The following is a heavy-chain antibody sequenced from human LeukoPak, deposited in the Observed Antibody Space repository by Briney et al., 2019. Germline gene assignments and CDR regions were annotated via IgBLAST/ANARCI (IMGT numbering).Heavy chain of an antibody. V-gene: IGHV3-21*01. CDR2: ISSSSSYI. J-gene: IGHJ4*02. D-gene: IGHD6-19*01. Sequence: GGSLRLSCAASGFTFSSYSMNWVPQAPGKGLEWVSYISSSSSYIYYADSVKGRFTISRDNTKNSLYLQMNSLRAEDTAVYYCARAQYSSGWYDTCFDYRGQGTLVTVSS. CDR1: GFTFSSYS. CDR3: ARAQYSSGWYDTCFDY.